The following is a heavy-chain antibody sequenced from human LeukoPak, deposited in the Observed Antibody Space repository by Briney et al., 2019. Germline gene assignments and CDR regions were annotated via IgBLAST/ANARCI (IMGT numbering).Heavy chain of an antibody. J-gene: IGHJ6*02. Sequence: GGSLRLSCAASGFTFSSYGMHMVRQAPGTGLEGVAVISYDGSNKYYADSVKGRFTISRDNSKNTLYLQMNSLRAEDTAVYYCAKDFWATVTTLYYYYGMDVWGQGTTVTVSS. CDR3: AKDFWATVTTLYYYYGMDV. V-gene: IGHV3-30*18. CDR2: ISYDGSNK. CDR1: GFTFSSYG. D-gene: IGHD4-11*01.